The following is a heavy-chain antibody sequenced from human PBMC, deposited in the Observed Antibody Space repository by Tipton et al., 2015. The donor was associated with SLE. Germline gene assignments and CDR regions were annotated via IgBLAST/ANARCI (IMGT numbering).Heavy chain of an antibody. CDR2: INHSGST. CDR1: GGSISSGGYY. V-gene: IGHV4-39*07. Sequence: TLSLTCTVSGGSISSGGYYWSWIRQPPGKGLEWIGEINHSGSTNYNPSLKSRVTISVDTSKNQFSLKLSSVTAADTAVYYCARGQDSSSAAEEYFDLWGRGTLVTVSS. CDR3: ARGQDSSSAAEEYFDL. J-gene: IGHJ2*01. D-gene: IGHD2-15*01.